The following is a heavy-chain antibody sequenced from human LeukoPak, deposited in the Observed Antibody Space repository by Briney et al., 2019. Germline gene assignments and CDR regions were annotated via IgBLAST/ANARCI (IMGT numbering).Heavy chain of an antibody. CDR3: ARSGLGYCSGGSCYSTGRNWFDP. V-gene: IGHV4-34*01. CDR2: INHSGST. CDR1: GGSFSGYY. J-gene: IGHJ5*02. Sequence: SETLSLTCAVYGGSFSGYYWSWIRQPPGKGLEWIGEINHSGSTNYNPSLKSRVTISVDTSKNQFPLKLSSVTAADTAVYYCARSGLGYCSGGSCYSTGRNWFDPWGQGTLVTVSS. D-gene: IGHD2-15*01.